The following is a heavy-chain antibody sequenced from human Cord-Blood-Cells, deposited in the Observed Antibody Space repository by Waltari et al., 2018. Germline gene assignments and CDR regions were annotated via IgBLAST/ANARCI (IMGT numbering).Heavy chain of an antibody. Sequence: EVQLVESGGGLVQPGGSLRLSCAACGFTFSSYWMSWVRQAPGKGLEWVANIKQDGSEKYYVDSVKGRFTISRDNAKNSLYLQMNSLRAEDTAVYYCARDRVGADAFDIWGQGTMVTVSS. CDR1: GFTFSSYW. CDR2: IKQDGSEK. V-gene: IGHV3-7*01. CDR3: ARDRVGADAFDI. J-gene: IGHJ3*02. D-gene: IGHD1-26*01.